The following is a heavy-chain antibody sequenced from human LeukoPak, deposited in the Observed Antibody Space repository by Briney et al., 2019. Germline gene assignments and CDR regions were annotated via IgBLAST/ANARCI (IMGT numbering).Heavy chain of an antibody. CDR3: AKVDRRELGPYYFDY. J-gene: IGHJ4*02. CDR2: ISGSGGST. D-gene: IGHD3-16*02. CDR1: GFIFYNYA. V-gene: IGHV3-23*01. Sequence: GGSLRLSCATSGFIFYNYAMNWVRQGPGKGLEWVSGISGSGGSTYYAVSVRGRFTIPRDNSKNTLYLQINSLRAEDTAVYYCAKVDRRELGPYYFDYWGQGTLVTVSS.